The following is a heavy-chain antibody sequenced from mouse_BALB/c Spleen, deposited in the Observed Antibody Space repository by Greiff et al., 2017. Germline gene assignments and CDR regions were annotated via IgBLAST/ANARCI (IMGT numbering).Heavy chain of an antibody. D-gene: IGHD2-3*01. CDR3: ARYGYYGYFDY. CDR2: INPSNGRT. V-gene: IGHV1S81*02. J-gene: IGHJ2*01. CDR1: GYTFTSYW. Sequence: QVQLQQPGAELVKPGASVKLSCKASGYTFTSYWMHWVKQRPGQGLEWIGEINPSNGRTNYNEKFKSKATLTVDNSSSTAYMELRSLTSEDSAVYYCARYGYYGYFDYWGQGTTLTVSS.